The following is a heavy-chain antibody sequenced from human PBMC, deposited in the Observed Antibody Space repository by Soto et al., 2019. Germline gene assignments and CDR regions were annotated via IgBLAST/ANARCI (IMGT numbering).Heavy chain of an antibody. J-gene: IGHJ4*02. V-gene: IGHV4-59*01. D-gene: IGHD6-19*01. CDR2: IYYSGST. Sequence: LSLTSTVSGGSISSYYWSWIRQPPGKGLEWIGYIYYSGSTNYNPSLKSRVTISVDTSKNQFSLKLSSVTAADTAVYYCARGSSGWSVYYYFDYWGQGTLVTVSS. CDR3: ARGSSGWSVYYYFDY. CDR1: GGSISSYY.